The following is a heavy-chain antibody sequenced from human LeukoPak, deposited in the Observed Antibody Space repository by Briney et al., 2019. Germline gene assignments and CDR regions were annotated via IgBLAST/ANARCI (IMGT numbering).Heavy chain of an antibody. CDR2: INHSGST. CDR1: GGSFSGYY. J-gene: IGHJ4*02. CDR3: ARVTIFGVPNFDY. Sequence: SETLSLTCAVYGGSFSGYYWSWLRQPPGKGMEWIGEINHSGSTNYNPSLKSRVTISVDTSKIQFSLKLISVTAADTAVYYCARVTIFGVPNFDYWGQGTLVTVSS. D-gene: IGHD3-3*01. V-gene: IGHV4-34*01.